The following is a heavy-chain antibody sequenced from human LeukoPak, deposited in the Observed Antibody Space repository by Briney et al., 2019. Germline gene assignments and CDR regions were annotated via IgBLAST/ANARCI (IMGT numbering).Heavy chain of an antibody. CDR1: GYTFTSYG. CDR3: ARDGSGSYYDYYYYGMDV. CDR2: ISAYNGNT. D-gene: IGHD3-10*01. V-gene: IGHV1-18*01. J-gene: IGHJ6*02. Sequence: ASVKVSCKASGYTFTSYGISWVRQAPGHGLEWMGWISAYNGNTNYAQKLQGRVTMTTDTSTSTAYMELRSLRSDDTAVYYCARDGSGSYYDYYYYGMDVWGQGTTVTLPS.